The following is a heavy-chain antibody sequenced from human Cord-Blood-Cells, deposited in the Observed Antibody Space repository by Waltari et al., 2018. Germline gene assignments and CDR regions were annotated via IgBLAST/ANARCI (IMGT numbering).Heavy chain of an antibody. J-gene: IGHJ5*02. V-gene: IGHV2-26*01. CDR3: ARTPSSSWASNGFDP. D-gene: IGHD6-13*01. CDR2: IFSTDEK. CDR1: GFSLSTARMG. Sequence: QVTLKESGPVLVKPTETLTLTCTVSGFSLSTARMGVSWIRQPPGKALEWLAHIFSTDEKSYSTPLKSGLTISKDTSKSQVVLTMTNRDPVDTATYYCARTPSSSWASNGFDPGAREPWSPSPQ.